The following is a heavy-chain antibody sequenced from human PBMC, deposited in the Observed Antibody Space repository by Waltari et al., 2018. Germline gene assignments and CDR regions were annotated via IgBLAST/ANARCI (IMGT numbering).Heavy chain of an antibody. J-gene: IGHJ4*02. Sequence: QVQLQESGPGLVKPSQTLSLTCTVSGGSISSGGYYWSWIRQHPGKGLEWIGYIYYSGSTYYNPSLKSRVTISVDTSKNQFSLKLSSVTAADTAVYYCARKLGQLSIPSYFDYWGQGTLVTVSS. CDR2: IYYSGST. V-gene: IGHV4-31*03. D-gene: IGHD5-18*01. CDR1: GGSISSGGYY. CDR3: ARKLGQLSIPSYFDY.